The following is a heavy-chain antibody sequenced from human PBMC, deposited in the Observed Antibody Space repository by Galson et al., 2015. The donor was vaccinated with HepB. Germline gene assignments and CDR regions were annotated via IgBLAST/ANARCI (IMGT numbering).Heavy chain of an antibody. CDR2: IDPSDSYT. Sequence: QSGAEVKKPGESLRISCESSGYNFTGYWISWVRQMPGKGLEWMGRIDPSDSYTTYSPSFQGHVTISGDKSISTAYLQWSSLKASDTAIYYCTSFYYDISGYYNDYWGQGTLVTVSS. CDR3: TSFYYDISGYYNDY. D-gene: IGHD3-22*01. V-gene: IGHV5-10-1*01. J-gene: IGHJ4*02. CDR1: GYNFTGYW.